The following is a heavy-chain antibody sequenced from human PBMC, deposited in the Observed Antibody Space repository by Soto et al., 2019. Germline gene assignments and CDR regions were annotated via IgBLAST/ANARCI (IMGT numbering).Heavy chain of an antibody. D-gene: IGHD6-19*01. CDR3: ARNTSGRNFDY. V-gene: IGHV4-38-2*02. CDR1: SSPINTPYS. CDR2: IYHSGST. J-gene: IGHJ4*02. Sequence: PSEPVSPTXTVPSSPINTPYSSGWIRQTPGKGLEWVASIYHSGSTHYNPSLKTRATISVDTSNNQFSLRLSSVTAAGTAIYYCARNTSGRNFDYWGQGTQVTVSS.